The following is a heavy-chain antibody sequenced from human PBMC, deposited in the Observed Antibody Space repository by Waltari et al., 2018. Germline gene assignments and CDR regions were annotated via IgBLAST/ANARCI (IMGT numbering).Heavy chain of an antibody. V-gene: IGHV3-21*01. J-gene: IGHJ3*02. D-gene: IGHD6-6*01. CDR1: GFTFSSYS. CDR3: ARSEYSSSSHAFDI. Sequence: EVQLVESGGGLVKPGGSLRLSCAASGFTFSSYSMNWFRQPPGEGREWVSSISSSSSYIYYADSVKDRFTISRDNAKNSLYLQMNSLRAEDTAVYYCARSEYSSSSHAFDIWGQGNPGHRLL. CDR2: ISSSSSYI.